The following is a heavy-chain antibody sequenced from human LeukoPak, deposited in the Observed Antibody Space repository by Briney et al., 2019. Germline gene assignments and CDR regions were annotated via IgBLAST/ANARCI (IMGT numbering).Heavy chain of an antibody. CDR2: IYYSGST. V-gene: IGHV4-39*07. D-gene: IGHD1-26*01. Sequence: SETLSLTCTVSGGSISSSSYYWGWIRQPPGKGLEWIGSIYYSGSTYYNPSLKSRVTISVDTSKNQFSLKLSSVTAADTAVYYCARDGQIVGATNDAFDIWGQGTMVTVSS. J-gene: IGHJ3*02. CDR1: GGSISSSSYY. CDR3: ARDGQIVGATNDAFDI.